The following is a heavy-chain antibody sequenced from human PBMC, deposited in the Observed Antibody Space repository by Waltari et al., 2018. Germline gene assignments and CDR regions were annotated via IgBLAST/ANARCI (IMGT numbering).Heavy chain of an antibody. CDR2: IYYRGST. V-gene: IGHV4-59*01. D-gene: IGHD3-3*01. CDR1: GGSISSYY. Sequence: QVQLQESGPGMVKPSETLSLTCPVSGGSISSYYWSWTRQPPGKGLEWIGKIYYRGSTNYNPSLKSRVTISVDTSKNQFSLKLSSVTAADTAVYYCARRNYDFWSGYPGAVDYWGQGTLVTVSS. J-gene: IGHJ4*02. CDR3: ARRNYDFWSGYPGAVDY.